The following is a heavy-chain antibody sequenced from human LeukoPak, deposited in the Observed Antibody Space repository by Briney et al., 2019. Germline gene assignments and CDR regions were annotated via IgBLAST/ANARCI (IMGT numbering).Heavy chain of an antibody. CDR3: ARDSRSSGL. CDR1: GFIFSSYI. D-gene: IGHD1-26*01. J-gene: IGHJ2*01. V-gene: IGHV3-21*01. CDR2: ISGGSTFI. Sequence: KPGGSLRLSCAASGFIFSSYIMHWVRQAPGKGLEWVSSISGGSTFIYYADSVKGRFTISRDNANNSLYLQMSSLRAEDTAVYYCARDSRSSGLWGRGTLVTVSS.